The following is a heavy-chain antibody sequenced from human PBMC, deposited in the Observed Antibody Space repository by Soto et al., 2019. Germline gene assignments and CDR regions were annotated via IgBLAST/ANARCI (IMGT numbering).Heavy chain of an antibody. V-gene: IGHV3-33*01. J-gene: IGHJ4*02. D-gene: IGHD4-17*01. CDR2: IWYDGSNM. CDR1: GFNFINTG. CDR3: GRGIDYGNYAIDY. Sequence: PGGSLRLSCAASGFNFINTGMHWVRQAPGKGLEWVAVIWYDGSNMFYADSVKGRFTISRDNSKNTLFLQMDSLRGEDTAVYYCGRGIDYGNYAIDYWGQGTLVTVSS.